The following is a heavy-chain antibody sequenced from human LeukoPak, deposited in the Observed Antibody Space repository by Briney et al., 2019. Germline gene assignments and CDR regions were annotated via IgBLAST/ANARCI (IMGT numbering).Heavy chain of an antibody. J-gene: IGHJ4*02. D-gene: IGHD3-10*01. CDR1: GGSISSGDYC. CDR3: ARGGGYYGSGSYYPTFDY. CDR2: IYYSGST. Sequence: SETLSLTCTVSGGSISSGDYCWSWIRQPPGKGLEWIGYIYYSGSTYYNPSLKSRVTISVDTSKNQFSLKLSSVTAADTAVYYCARGGGYYGSGSYYPTFDYWGQGTLVTVSS. V-gene: IGHV4-30-4*01.